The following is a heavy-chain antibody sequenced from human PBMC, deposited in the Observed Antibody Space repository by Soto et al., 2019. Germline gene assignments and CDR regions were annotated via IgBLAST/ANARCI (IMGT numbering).Heavy chain of an antibody. V-gene: IGHV3-30-3*01. D-gene: IGHD3-3*01. Sequence: QVQLVESGGGVVQPGRSLRLSCAASGFTLSSYAMHWVRQAPGKGLEWVAVISYDGSNKYYADSVKGRFTISRDNSKNTLYLQMNSLRAEDTAVYYCARGSGIFGVVMNFGAFDIWGQGTMVTVSS. CDR1: GFTLSSYA. CDR2: ISYDGSNK. J-gene: IGHJ3*02. CDR3: ARGSGIFGVVMNFGAFDI.